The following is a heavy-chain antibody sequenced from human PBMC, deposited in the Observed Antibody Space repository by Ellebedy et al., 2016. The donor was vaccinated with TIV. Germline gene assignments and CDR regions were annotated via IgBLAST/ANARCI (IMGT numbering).Heavy chain of an antibody. J-gene: IGHJ6*02. CDR3: ARERGASYYYGSGRDYGMDV. D-gene: IGHD3-10*01. V-gene: IGHV3-11*01. Sequence: GESLKISXAAYGFTFSDYYMSWIRQAPGKGLEWVSYISSSGSTIYYADSVKGRFTISRDNAKNSLYLQMNSLRAEDTAVYYCARERGASYYYGSGRDYGMDVWGQGTTVTVSS. CDR1: GFTFSDYY. CDR2: ISSSGSTI.